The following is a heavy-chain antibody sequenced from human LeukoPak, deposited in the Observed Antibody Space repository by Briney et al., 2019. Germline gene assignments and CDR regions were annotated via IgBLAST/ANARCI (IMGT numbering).Heavy chain of an antibody. Sequence: PSETLSLTCTVSGGSISSGGYYWSWIRQHPGTGLEWIGYIYYSGSTYYNPSLKSRVTISVDTSKNQFSLKLSSVTAADTAVYYCARGVTTRYYYYYMDVWGKGTTVTVSS. CDR3: ARGVTTRYYYYYMDV. D-gene: IGHD3-22*01. V-gene: IGHV4-31*03. CDR2: IYYSGST. CDR1: GGSISSGGYY. J-gene: IGHJ6*03.